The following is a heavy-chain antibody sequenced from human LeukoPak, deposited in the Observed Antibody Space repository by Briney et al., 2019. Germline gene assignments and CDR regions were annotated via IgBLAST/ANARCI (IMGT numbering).Heavy chain of an antibody. D-gene: IGHD6-19*01. CDR1: GFTFNEYS. CDR2: IGNSDTTI. V-gene: IGHV3-11*04. CDR3: ARDSSGWYTIYYYGMDV. Sequence: GGSLRLSCVASGFTFNEYSMSWIRQAPEKGLEWVSYIGNSDTTIYYADSVKGRFTISRDNAKNSLYLQMNSLRAEDTAVYYCARDSSGWYTIYYYGMDVWGQGTTVTVSS. J-gene: IGHJ6*02.